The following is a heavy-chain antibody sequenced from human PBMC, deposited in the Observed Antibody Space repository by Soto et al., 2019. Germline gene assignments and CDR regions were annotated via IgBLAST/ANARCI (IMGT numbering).Heavy chain of an antibody. Sequence: EVQLVESGGGLVQPGRSLRLSCAASGFTFDDYAMHWVRQAPGKGLEWVSGISWNSGSIGYADSVKGRFTISRDNAKNSLYLQMNSLRAEDTALYYCAKDISRFLEWLYENAFDIWGQGTMVTVSS. D-gene: IGHD3-3*01. V-gene: IGHV3-9*01. CDR3: AKDISRFLEWLYENAFDI. J-gene: IGHJ3*02. CDR1: GFTFDDYA. CDR2: ISWNSGSI.